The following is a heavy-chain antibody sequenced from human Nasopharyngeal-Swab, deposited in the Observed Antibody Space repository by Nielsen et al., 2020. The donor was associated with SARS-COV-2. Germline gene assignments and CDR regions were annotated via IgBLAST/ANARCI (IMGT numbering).Heavy chain of an antibody. CDR1: GFSLSASGFC. CDR3: ARSTYLHSSGRRGLDV. Sequence: SGPTLVKPTQTLTLTCSVSGFSLSASGFCVNWIRQPPGRALEWLAVIGWDDSKSYNSSLRSRLAIYKDTFRDEVVLTVANMDPLDTGTYFCARSTYLHSSGRRGLDVWGQGTTVTVS. J-gene: IGHJ6*02. CDR2: IGWDDSK. V-gene: IGHV2-70*01. D-gene: IGHD3-10*01.